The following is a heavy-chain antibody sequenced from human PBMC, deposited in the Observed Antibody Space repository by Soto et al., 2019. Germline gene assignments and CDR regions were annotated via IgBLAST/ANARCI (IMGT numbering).Heavy chain of an antibody. D-gene: IGHD4-17*01. V-gene: IGHV4-31*03. CDR3: AKDADYGGSRGGMDV. CDR1: GGSVNNANYF. Sequence: QVRLEESGPGLVKPSETLSLICSVSGGSVNNANYFWNWIRHHPENGLEWIGYIYYSGIIRYNTYMKTRTTLSNDSSKNQFPLRVNFVTVAETADYFCAKDADYGGSRGGMDVWGRGTTVTVSS. J-gene: IGHJ6*02. CDR2: IYYSGII.